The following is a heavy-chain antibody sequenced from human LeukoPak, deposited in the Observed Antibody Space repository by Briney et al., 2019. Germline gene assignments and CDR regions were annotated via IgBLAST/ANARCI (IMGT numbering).Heavy chain of an antibody. CDR1: GFNFSSYA. V-gene: IGHV3-23*01. D-gene: IGHD4-17*01. J-gene: IGHJ4*02. CDR3: AKDGMTTSKVY. CDR2: ITGSGGST. Sequence: GGSLRLSCAVSGFNFSSYAVNWVRQAPGKGLEWVSTITGSGGSTYYADSVKGRFTISRDNSKNTLYLQMNSLRAEDTAVYYCAKDGMTTSKVYWGQGTLVTVSS.